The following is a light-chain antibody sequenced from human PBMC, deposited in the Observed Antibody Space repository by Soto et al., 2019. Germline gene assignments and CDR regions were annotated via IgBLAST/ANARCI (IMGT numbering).Light chain of an antibody. V-gene: IGKV3-20*01. CDR3: HQYGSSPFT. CDR2: GAS. CDR1: QSVSANY. Sequence: EIVLTQSPGTLSLSPGDRATLSCRASQSVSANYLAWYQQKPGQAPRLLIYGASSRATGIPDRFSGRGSGTDFTLTISRLEPEDFAVYFCHQYGSSPFTFGVGTQVEIK. J-gene: IGKJ4*01.